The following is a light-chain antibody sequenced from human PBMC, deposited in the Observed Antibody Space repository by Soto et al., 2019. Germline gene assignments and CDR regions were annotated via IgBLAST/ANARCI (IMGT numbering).Light chain of an antibody. CDR2: GAS. J-gene: IGKJ1*01. V-gene: IGKV1-6*02. CDR3: LQDFSYPRT. Sequence: AIQMTQSPSSLSASVGDRVTITCRASQGIGTELGWYQLKPGKAPKLLVYGASTLQSGVLPRFSGSGSVTDFTLTISSLQPDDFATYYCLQDFSYPRTFGQGTKVEIK. CDR1: QGIGTE.